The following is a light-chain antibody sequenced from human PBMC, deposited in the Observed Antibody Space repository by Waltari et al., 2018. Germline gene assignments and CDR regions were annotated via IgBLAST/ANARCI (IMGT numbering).Light chain of an antibody. CDR2: GAS. J-gene: IGKJ2*01. V-gene: IGKV3-20*01. Sequence: EIVLTQSPGTLSLSPGERATLSCRASQSVSSSYLAWYQQKPGQAPRLLIYGASSRATGIPDRFSGSGSGTDFTLTISRLDPEDFAVYYCQQCCSLYTFGQGTKLEIK. CDR1: QSVSSSY. CDR3: QQCCSLYT.